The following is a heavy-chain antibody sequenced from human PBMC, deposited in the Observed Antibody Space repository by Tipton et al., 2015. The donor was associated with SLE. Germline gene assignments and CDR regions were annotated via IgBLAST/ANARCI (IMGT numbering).Heavy chain of an antibody. CDR2: IDHSGVT. D-gene: IGHD3-9*01. J-gene: IGHJ4*02. CDR3: ARDPGMSRYLDGRYFDY. CDR1: GRSFIGSY. Sequence: TLSLTCAVYGRSFIGSYWTWIRQPPGKGLEWIGDIDHSGVTHYNPSLKSRVTISRDTSGNQFSLNLRSVTAADTAVYYCARDPGMSRYLDGRYFDYWGRGTQVTVSS. V-gene: IGHV4-34*01.